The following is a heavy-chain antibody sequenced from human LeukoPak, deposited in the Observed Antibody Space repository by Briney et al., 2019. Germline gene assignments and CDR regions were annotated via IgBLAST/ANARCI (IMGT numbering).Heavy chain of an antibody. V-gene: IGHV4-34*01. D-gene: IGHD3-10*01. Sequence: PSETLSLTCAVYGGSFSGYYWSWIRQPPGKGLEWIGEINHSGSTNYNPSLKSRVTISVDTSKNQFSLKLSSVTAADTAVYYCARLLMVRGVNYYYYMDVWGKGTTVTISS. CDR3: ARLLMVRGVNYYYYMDV. CDR2: INHSGST. J-gene: IGHJ6*03. CDR1: GGSFSGYY.